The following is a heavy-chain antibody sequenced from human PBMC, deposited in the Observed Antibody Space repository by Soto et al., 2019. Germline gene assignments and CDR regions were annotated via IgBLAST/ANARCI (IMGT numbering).Heavy chain of an antibody. V-gene: IGHV1-46*01. Sequence: ASVKVSCKASGFTFTTYYIHWVRQAPGQGLGWMGMIDPSGGSTTYAQKFQGRITMTSDMSTSTVYMELSSLRSEDTAVYYCARVPYDTTGYYAFWGQGTLVTVSS. J-gene: IGHJ4*02. CDR1: GFTFTTYY. D-gene: IGHD3-22*01. CDR2: IDPSGGST. CDR3: ARVPYDTTGYYAF.